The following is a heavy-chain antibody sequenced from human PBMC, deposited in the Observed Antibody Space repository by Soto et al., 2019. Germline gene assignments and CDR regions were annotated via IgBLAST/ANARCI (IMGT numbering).Heavy chain of an antibody. CDR1: GGSFGTNN. D-gene: IGHD3-10*01. CDR3: ATDSAGRGPFDP. CDR2: TYHTWST. Sequence: SETLSLTCTISGGSFGTNNWSWISQAPGKGLEWIGYTYHTWSTKHNPSLKTRATISVDTSKNQFSLTLNSAAAADTAVYYCATDSAGRGPFDPWGHGILVPFSS. J-gene: IGHJ5*02. V-gene: IGHV4-59*13.